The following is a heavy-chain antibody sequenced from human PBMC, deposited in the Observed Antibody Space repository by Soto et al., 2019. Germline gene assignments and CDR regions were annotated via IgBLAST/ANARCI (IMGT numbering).Heavy chain of an antibody. CDR1: RYSFTSYW. CDR2: IDPSDSYT. CDR3: TSSQLVGNYYYGMDV. D-gene: IGHD6-6*01. V-gene: IGHV5-10-1*01. J-gene: IGHJ6*02. Sequence: PGESLNISCKGSRYSFTSYWISLVRQMPGKGLEWMGRIDPSDSYTNYSPSFQGHVTISADKSISAAYLQWSSLKASDTAMYYCTSSQLVGNYYYGMDVWGQGTTVTVSS.